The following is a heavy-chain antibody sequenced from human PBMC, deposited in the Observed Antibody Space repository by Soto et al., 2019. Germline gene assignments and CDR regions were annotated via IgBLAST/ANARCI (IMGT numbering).Heavy chain of an antibody. CDR2: INPDSGAT. D-gene: IGHD2-8*02. V-gene: IGHV1-2*02. CDR1: GYSFTGYY. J-gene: IGHJ4*02. CDR3: ARGDYVTGGYPFHDFDY. Sequence: HEHLVQSGAEVKRPGASLKVSCKASGYSFTGYYIHWVRQAPGQGLEWMGWINPDSGATNYAQNFQGRVTLTRDTSISTAAMDLTRLPSDDTAGYYCARGDYVTGGYPFHDFDYWGPGTLVSLSS.